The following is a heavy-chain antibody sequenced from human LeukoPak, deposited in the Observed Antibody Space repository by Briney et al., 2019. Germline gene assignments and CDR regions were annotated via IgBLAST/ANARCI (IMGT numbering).Heavy chain of an antibody. CDR2: ISSSSSYI. CDR1: GFTFSSYS. J-gene: IGHJ4*02. CDR3: ARGGLATTTYDY. V-gene: IGHV3-21*01. Sequence: NPGGSLRLSCAASGFTFSSYSMSWVRQAAGKGLEWVSSISSSSSYIYYADSVKGRFTISRDNAKNSPYLQMNSLRAEDTAVYYCARGGLATTTYDYWGQGTLVTVSS. D-gene: IGHD5-12*01.